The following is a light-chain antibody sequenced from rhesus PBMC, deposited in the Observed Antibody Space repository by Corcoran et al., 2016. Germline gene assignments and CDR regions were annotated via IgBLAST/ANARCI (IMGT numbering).Light chain of an antibody. CDR3: QHYYRTPYS. CDR1: QGITND. Sequence: DIQMTQSPSSLSASVGDRVTITCRASQGITNDLALYQQKPWETPKLLIHEASSLQSGIPSRFRGSGSGTDFTLTISSLQSEDFATYYCQHYYRTPYSFGQGTKVEIK. V-gene: IGKV1-25*01. J-gene: IGKJ2*01. CDR2: EAS.